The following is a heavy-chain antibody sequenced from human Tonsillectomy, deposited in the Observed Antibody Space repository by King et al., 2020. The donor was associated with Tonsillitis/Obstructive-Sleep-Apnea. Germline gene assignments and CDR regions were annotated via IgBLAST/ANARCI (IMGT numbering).Heavy chain of an antibody. D-gene: IGHD4-17*01. J-gene: IGHJ3*01. CDR3: ARPRNADDYGDYVDAFDV. Sequence: QLVQSGAEVKKPGSSVKVSCKASGGTFSRYVISWVRQAPGQGLEWMGGIIPIFGAASSAQNFQGRVTITADESTSTAYMELHSLRSEDTAMYYCARPRNADDYGDYVDAFDVWGQGTMVTVSS. CDR2: IIPIFGAA. V-gene: IGHV1-69*12. CDR1: GGTFSRYV.